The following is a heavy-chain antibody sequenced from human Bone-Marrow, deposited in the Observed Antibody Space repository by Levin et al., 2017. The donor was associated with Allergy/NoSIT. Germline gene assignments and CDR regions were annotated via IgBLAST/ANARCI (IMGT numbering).Heavy chain of an antibody. Sequence: GESLKISCAASRLSVTNHYMNWVRQAAGKGLEWVSTISADGTVSDADSVKGRVSLSRDSSKNTVYLQMNSLRADDTAVYYCAVGHSQGLDVWGQGTTVIVS. CDR2: ISADGTV. CDR3: AVGHSQGLDV. J-gene: IGHJ6*02. CDR1: RLSVTNHY. V-gene: IGHV3-53*01.